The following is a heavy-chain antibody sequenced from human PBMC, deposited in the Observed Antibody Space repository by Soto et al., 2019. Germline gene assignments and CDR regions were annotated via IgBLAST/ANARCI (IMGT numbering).Heavy chain of an antibody. CDR1: GFTFSSYG. CDR2: ISYDGSDK. J-gene: IGHJ4*02. Sequence: GGSLRLSCAASGFTFSSYGMHWVRQAPGKGLEWVAVISYDGSDKDYADSVKGRFTISRDNSRNTLFLQMNSLRAEDTAVYYCARDYYKYYDSSGYYRSPAYWGQGT. V-gene: IGHV3-30*03. CDR3: ARDYYKYYDSSGYYRSPAY. D-gene: IGHD3-22*01.